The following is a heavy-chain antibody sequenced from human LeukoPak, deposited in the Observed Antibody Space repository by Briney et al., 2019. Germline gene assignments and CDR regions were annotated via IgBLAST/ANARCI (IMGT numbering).Heavy chain of an antibody. J-gene: IGHJ4*02. CDR3: ARDQGELHDY. D-gene: IGHD1-26*01. V-gene: IGHV3-30-3*01. CDR2: ISYDGSNK. CDR1: GFTFSSYA. Sequence: GRSLRLSCAASGFTFSSYAMHWVRQAPGKGLEWVAIISYDGSNKYYADSVKGRFTISRDNAKNSLYLQMNSLRAEDTAVYYCARDQGELHDYWGQGTLVTVSS.